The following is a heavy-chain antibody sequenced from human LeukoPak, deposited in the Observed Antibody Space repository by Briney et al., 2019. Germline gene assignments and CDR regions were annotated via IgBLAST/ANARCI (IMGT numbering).Heavy chain of an antibody. J-gene: IGHJ4*02. Sequence: PSETLSLTCTVSDDSVSNGNYYWSWLRQPPGKALEWIGYIHYTGKTYYNPSLEGRVTILVDTSRNHFSVKLSSVTAADTAVYYCARSQNYYGSGDYWSQGTLVTVSS. CDR1: DDSVSNGNYY. D-gene: IGHD3-10*01. CDR3: ARSQNYYGSGDY. CDR2: IHYTGKT. V-gene: IGHV4-61*03.